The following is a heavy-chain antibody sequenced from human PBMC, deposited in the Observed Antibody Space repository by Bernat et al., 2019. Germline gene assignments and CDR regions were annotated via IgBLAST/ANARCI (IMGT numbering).Heavy chain of an antibody. V-gene: IGHV4-4*02. CDR1: GGSISSSNW. Sequence: QVQLQESGPGLVKPSGTLSLTCAVSGGSISSSNWWSWVRQPPGKGLEWIGEIYHSGSTNYNPSLKSRVTISVDKSKNLFSLKLSSVTAADTAVYYCARGRPSPIEYSGYIFDYWGQGTLVTVSS. D-gene: IGHD5-12*01. J-gene: IGHJ4*02. CDR2: IYHSGST. CDR3: ARGRPSPIEYSGYIFDY.